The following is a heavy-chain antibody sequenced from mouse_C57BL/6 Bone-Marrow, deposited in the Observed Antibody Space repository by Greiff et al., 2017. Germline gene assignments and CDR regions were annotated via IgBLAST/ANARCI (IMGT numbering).Heavy chain of an antibody. J-gene: IGHJ4*01. CDR1: GFTFSDYG. Sequence: EVKLVESGGGLVQPGGSLKLSCAASGFTFSDYGMAWVRQAPWQGPEWVAFISTLAYSNYYADTVTGRFTISRENAKNTPYLEMSGLRSEDTAMYYCARHNGGYYAMDYWGQGTSVTVSS. D-gene: IGHD1-1*02. V-gene: IGHV5-15*01. CDR2: ISTLAYSN. CDR3: ARHNGGYYAMDY.